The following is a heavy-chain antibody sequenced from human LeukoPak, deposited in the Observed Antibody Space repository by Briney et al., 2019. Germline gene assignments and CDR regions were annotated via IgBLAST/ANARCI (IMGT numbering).Heavy chain of an antibody. D-gene: IGHD3-16*02. V-gene: IGHV5-10-1*01. Sequence: RESLKISCKGPGYSFTSYWISWVRQMPGKGLEWMGRIDPSDSYTNYSPSFQGHVTISADKSISTAFLQWSSLKASDTAMYYCARVVREEDGMDVWGQGTTVTVSS. CDR2: IDPSDSYT. J-gene: IGHJ6*02. CDR3: ARVVREEDGMDV. CDR1: GYSFTSYW.